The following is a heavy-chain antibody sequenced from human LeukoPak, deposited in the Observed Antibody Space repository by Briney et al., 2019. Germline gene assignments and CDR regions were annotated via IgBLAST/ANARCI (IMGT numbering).Heavy chain of an antibody. J-gene: IGHJ4*02. CDR3: ARRPYSSSSDY. V-gene: IGHV4-34*01. CDR1: GGSFSGYY. Sequence: SETLSLICAVYGGSFSGYYWSWIRQPPGKGLEWIGEINHSGSTNYNPSLKSRVTISVDTSKNQFSLKLSSVTAADTAVYYCARRPYSSSSDYWGQRTLVTVSS. D-gene: IGHD6-13*01. CDR2: INHSGST.